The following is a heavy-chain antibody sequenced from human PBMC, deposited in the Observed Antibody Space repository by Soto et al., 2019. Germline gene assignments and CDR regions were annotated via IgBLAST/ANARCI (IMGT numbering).Heavy chain of an antibody. V-gene: IGHV3-23*01. CDR1: GFTLSSYA. CDR3: AKLGSGSYYGWYFDY. D-gene: IGHD1-26*01. Sequence: GGSLRLSCAASGFTLSSYAMSWVRQAPGKGLEWVSAISGSGGSTYYADSVKGRFTISRDNSKNTLYLQMNSLRAEDTAVYYCAKLGSGSYYGWYFDYWGQGTLVTVSS. J-gene: IGHJ4*02. CDR2: ISGSGGST.